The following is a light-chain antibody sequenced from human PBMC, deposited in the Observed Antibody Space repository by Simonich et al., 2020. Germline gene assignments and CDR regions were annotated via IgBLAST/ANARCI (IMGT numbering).Light chain of an antibody. Sequence: IQLTQSPSSLSASVGDRVTITCRASQSISSWLAWYQQKPGKAPKLLNYKATSLESGVPSRFSGSGSGTEFTLTISSLQPDDFATYYCQQYNSYSPSYTFGPGTKVDIK. CDR2: KAT. V-gene: IGKV1-5*03. J-gene: IGKJ3*01. CDR1: QSISSW. CDR3: QQYNSYSPSYT.